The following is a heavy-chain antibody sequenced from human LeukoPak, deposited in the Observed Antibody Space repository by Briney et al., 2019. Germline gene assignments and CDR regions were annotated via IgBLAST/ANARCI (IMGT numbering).Heavy chain of an antibody. D-gene: IGHD2-2*01. J-gene: IGHJ4*02. V-gene: IGHV3-43*02. CDR2: ISGDGGST. CDR3: AKDISSSRRTFDY. CDR1: GFTFDDYA. Sequence: GGSLRLSCADSGFTFDDYAMYWVRQAPGKGLEWVSLISGDGGSTYYADSVKGRFTISRDNSKNSLYLQMNSLRTEDTALYHCAKDISSSRRTFDYWGQGTLVTASA.